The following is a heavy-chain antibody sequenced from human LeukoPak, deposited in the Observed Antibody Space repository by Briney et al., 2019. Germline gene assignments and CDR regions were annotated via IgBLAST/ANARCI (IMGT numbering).Heavy chain of an antibody. CDR1: GGSFSGYY. CDR3: ARLTTPHPPWWFDP. CDR2: INHSGST. J-gene: IGHJ5*02. D-gene: IGHD4-11*01. V-gene: IGHV4-34*01. Sequence: SETLSLTCAVYGGSFSGYYWSWIRQPPGKGLEWIGEINHSGSTNYNPSLKSRVTISVDTSKNQFSLKLSSVTAADTAVYYCARLTTPHPPWWFDPWGQGTLVTVSS.